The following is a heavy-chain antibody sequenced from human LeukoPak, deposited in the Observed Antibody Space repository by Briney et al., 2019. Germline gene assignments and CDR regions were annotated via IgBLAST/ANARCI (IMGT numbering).Heavy chain of an antibody. CDR1: GYSISSGYY. V-gene: IGHV4-38-2*02. D-gene: IGHD1-1*01. J-gene: IGHJ4*02. CDR3: ARGNWNDVVGYYFDY. Sequence: SETLSLTCTVSGYSISSGYYWGWIRQPPGNGLEWIGSIYHSGSTYYNPSLKSRVTISVDTSKNQFSLKLSSVTAADTAVYYCARGNWNDVVGYYFDYWGQGTLVTVSS. CDR2: IYHSGST.